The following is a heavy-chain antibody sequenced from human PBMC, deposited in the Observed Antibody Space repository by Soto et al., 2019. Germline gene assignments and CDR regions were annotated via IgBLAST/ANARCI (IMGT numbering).Heavy chain of an antibody. V-gene: IGHV4-30-2*01. Sequence: SETLSLTCAVSGGSISSGGYSWGWIRQPPGKSLEWIGYIYHSGSPYYNPSLKSRVTISVDRSKNQFSLKLSSVTAADTAVYYCARVPSPWGQGTLVTVS. CDR2: IYHSGSP. CDR3: ARVPSP. CDR1: GGSISSGGYS. J-gene: IGHJ5*02.